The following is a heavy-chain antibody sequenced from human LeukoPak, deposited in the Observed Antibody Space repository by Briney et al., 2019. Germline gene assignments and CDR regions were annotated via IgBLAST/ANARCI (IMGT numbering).Heavy chain of an antibody. CDR2: ISPSSGKT. CDR3: AREMWCSSGNCYLNTFDI. CDR1: GYTFTSYG. Sequence: ASVKVSCKTSGYTFTSYGIIWVRQAPGQELEWMAYISPSSGKTTSTLEIQGRLTVTTDRSTNTAYLELRSLRSDDTAVYYCAREMWCSSGNCYLNTFDIWGQGTMITVSS. J-gene: IGHJ3*02. D-gene: IGHD2-15*01. V-gene: IGHV1-18*01.